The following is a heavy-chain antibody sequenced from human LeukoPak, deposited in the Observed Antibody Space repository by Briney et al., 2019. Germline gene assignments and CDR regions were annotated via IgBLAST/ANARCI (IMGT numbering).Heavy chain of an antibody. D-gene: IGHD3-3*01. V-gene: IGHV3-15*01. CDR3: TTAVATYYDFWSGYYYFDY. J-gene: IGHJ4*02. CDR1: GFTFSNAW. Sequence: GESLKISCAASGFTFSNAWMSWVRQAPGKGLEWVGRIKSKTDGGTTDYAAPVKGRFTISRDDSKNTLYLQMNSLKTEDTAVYYCTTAVATYYDFWSGYYYFDYWGQGTLVTVSS. CDR2: IKSKTDGGTT.